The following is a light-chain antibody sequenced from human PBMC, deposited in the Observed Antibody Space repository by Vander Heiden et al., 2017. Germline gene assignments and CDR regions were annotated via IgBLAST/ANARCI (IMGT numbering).Light chain of an antibody. CDR3: QQRTNWPPFT. CDR2: DAS. CDR1: QTVSSY. J-gene: IGKJ3*01. Sequence: EIVLTQSPATLSLSPGERATLSCRASQTVSSYLSWYQQKPAQDPRLLIYDASTRATGIPARFSGSGSGTDFTLPISSLEPEDFAVYYCQQRTNWPPFTFGPGTKVDI. V-gene: IGKV3-11*01.